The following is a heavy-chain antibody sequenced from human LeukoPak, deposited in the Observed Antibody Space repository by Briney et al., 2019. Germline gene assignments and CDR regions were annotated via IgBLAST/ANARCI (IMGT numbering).Heavy chain of an antibody. Sequence: GGFLRLPCAAFGINFSNYAMSWVRQAPGMGLGLVPVISGSGGSTYYADSVKGRFTISRDNSKNTLYLQMSSLRAEDTAVYYCATLSDAVAAAGTRNYWGQGTLVTVSS. CDR3: ATLSDAVAAAGTRNY. CDR2: ISGSGGST. J-gene: IGHJ4*02. CDR1: GINFSNYA. V-gene: IGHV3-23*01. D-gene: IGHD6-13*01.